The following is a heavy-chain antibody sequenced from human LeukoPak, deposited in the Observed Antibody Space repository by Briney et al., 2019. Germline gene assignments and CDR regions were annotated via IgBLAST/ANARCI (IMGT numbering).Heavy chain of an antibody. D-gene: IGHD6-19*01. CDR3: ARGPRQWLAYWYYDL. CDR1: GGSFSGYY. CDR2: INHSGST. Sequence: PSETLSLTCAVYGGSFSGYYWSCIRQPPGKGLEWIGEINHSGSTNYNPSLKSRVTISVDTSKNQFSLKLSSVTAADTAVYYCARGPRQWLAYWYYDLWGRGTLVTVSS. V-gene: IGHV4-34*01. J-gene: IGHJ2*01.